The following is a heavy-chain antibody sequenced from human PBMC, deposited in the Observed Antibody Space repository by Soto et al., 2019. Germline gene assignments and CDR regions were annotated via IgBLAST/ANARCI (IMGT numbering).Heavy chain of an antibody. D-gene: IGHD6-19*01. Sequence: EVQLVESGGGLVQPGGSLRLSCAASGFTFSSSSMNWVRQAPGKGLEWVSDIRYRNSSTHYADSVNGRFTISRDNAKDSLYLQMNSLNDEDTAVYYCARVHSSGWFKVDYWGQGTLVTVSP. CDR1: GFTFSSSS. CDR2: IRYRNSST. J-gene: IGHJ4*02. V-gene: IGHV3-48*02. CDR3: ARVHSSGWFKVDY.